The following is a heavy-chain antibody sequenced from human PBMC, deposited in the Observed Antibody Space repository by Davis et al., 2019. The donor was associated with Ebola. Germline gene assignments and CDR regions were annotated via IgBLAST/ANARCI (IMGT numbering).Heavy chain of an antibody. J-gene: IGHJ5*01. CDR3: AREAGATTRIYDS. CDR1: SYAFTSYG. V-gene: IGHV1-18*01. Sequence: ASVKVSCKASSYAFTSYGISWVRQAPGQGLEWMGWISAYNGNTNYAQKLQSRVTMTTDTSRSTAYMELRSLRSDDTAVYYCAREAGATTRIYDSWGQGTLVTVSS. CDR2: ISAYNGNT. D-gene: IGHD1-26*01.